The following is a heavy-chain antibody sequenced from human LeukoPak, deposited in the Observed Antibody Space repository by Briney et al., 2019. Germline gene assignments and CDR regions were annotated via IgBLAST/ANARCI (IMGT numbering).Heavy chain of an antibody. Sequence: GGSLRLSCAASGLTLSSYAMSWVRQAPGKGLEWVSTISGSGGNTYYADSVKGRFTISRDTSKNTLYLQMDSLRAEDTAIYYCAKDLSSGSYFYFDYWGQGTLVTVSS. V-gene: IGHV3-23*01. D-gene: IGHD3-10*01. CDR2: ISGSGGNT. J-gene: IGHJ4*02. CDR3: AKDLSSGSYFYFDY. CDR1: GLTLSSYA.